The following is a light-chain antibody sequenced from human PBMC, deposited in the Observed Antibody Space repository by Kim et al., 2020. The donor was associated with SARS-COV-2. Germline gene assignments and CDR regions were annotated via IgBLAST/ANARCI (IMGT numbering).Light chain of an antibody. CDR2: ATS. V-gene: IGKV1-NL1*01. CDR3: QKYNSPPHT. Sequence: DIQMTQSPSSLSASVGDRLTLTCRASQGISNSLAWYQQRLGKAPKLLLSATSKLERGVPSRFSGSGSGTTYTLTISNLQPEDLATYYCQKYNSPPHTFGGGAKLKI. CDR1: QGISNS. J-gene: IGKJ4*01.